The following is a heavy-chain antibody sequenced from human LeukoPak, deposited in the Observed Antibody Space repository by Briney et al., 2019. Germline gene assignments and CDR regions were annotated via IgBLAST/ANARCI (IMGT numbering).Heavy chain of an antibody. V-gene: IGHV3-33*01. J-gene: IGHJ6*02. Sequence: GGSLRLSRAASGFTFSSYGMHWVRQAPGKGLEWVAVIWYDGSNKYYADSVKGRFTISRDNSKNTLYLQMNSLRAEDTAVYYCARDQYYGGSSWFYYYYGMDVWGQGTTVTVSS. D-gene: IGHD6-13*01. CDR3: ARDQYYGGSSWFYYYYGMDV. CDR1: GFTFSSYG. CDR2: IWYDGSNK.